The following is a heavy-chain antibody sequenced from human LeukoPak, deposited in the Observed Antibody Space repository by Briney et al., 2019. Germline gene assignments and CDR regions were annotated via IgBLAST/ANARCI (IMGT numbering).Heavy chain of an antibody. Sequence: SETLSLTCTVSGGSISSYYWSWIRQPPGKGLEWIGYIYYSGSTNYNPSLKSRVTVSVDSSKNQFSLKLSSVTAADTAVYYCARDKAGVGFDYWGQGTLVTVSS. V-gene: IGHV4-59*01. D-gene: IGHD2-15*01. J-gene: IGHJ4*02. CDR3: ARDKAGVGFDY. CDR2: IYYSGST. CDR1: GGSISSYY.